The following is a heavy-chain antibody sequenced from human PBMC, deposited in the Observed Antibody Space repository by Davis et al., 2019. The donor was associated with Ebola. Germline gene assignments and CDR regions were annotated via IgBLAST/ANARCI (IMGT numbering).Heavy chain of an antibody. CDR3: ARQGRLYYYYGMDV. V-gene: IGHV4-39*01. CDR2: IYYSGST. J-gene: IGHJ6*02. CDR1: GGSISSGGYY. Sequence: MPSETLSLTCTVSGGSISSGGYYWSWIRQHPGKGLEWIGSIYYSGSTYSNPSLKSRVTISVDTSKNQFSLKLSSVTAADTAVYYCARQGRLYYYYGMDVWGQGTTVTVSS.